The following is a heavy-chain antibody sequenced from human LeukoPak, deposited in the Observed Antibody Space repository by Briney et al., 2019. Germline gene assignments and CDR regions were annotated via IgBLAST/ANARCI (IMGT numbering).Heavy chain of an antibody. CDR1: GGSISSYY. CDR3: ARDPGTTGEVKFDP. J-gene: IGHJ5*02. D-gene: IGHD4-17*01. V-gene: IGHV4-4*07. CDR2: MYSSGS. Sequence: PSETLSLTCTVSGGSISSYYLSWIRQTAGKGLEWIGRMYSSGSNYNPSLKSRVTMSIDTSMNQLSLKLSSVTAADTAVYYCARDPGTTGEVKFDPWGQGTLVTVSS.